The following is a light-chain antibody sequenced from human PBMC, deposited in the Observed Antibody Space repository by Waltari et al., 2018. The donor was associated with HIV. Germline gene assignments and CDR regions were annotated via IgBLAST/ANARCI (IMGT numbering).Light chain of an antibody. Sequence: EVVLTQSPATLSLSPGERATLSCRASQIVYSYLAWYQQKPGQAPRLLIYDASNRATGIPARFSGSGSGTDFTLTISSLEPEDFAMYYCQQRSTWPRTFVQGTKVENK. J-gene: IGKJ1*01. V-gene: IGKV3-11*01. CDR2: DAS. CDR1: QIVYSY. CDR3: QQRSTWPRT.